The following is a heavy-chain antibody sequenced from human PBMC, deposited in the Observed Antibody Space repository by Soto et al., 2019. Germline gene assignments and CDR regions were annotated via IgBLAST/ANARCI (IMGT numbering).Heavy chain of an antibody. CDR3: ARDGNCSGGSCFPSPFDY. CDR2: ISAYNGNT. J-gene: IGHJ4*02. D-gene: IGHD2-15*01. V-gene: IGHV1-18*01. CDR1: GYTFTSYG. Sequence: ALVKVSSKASGYTFTSYGISWVRQAPGQGLEWMGWISAYNGNTNYAQKLQGRVTMTTDTSTSTAYMELRSLRSDDTAVYYCARDGNCSGGSCFPSPFDYWGQGTLVTVSS.